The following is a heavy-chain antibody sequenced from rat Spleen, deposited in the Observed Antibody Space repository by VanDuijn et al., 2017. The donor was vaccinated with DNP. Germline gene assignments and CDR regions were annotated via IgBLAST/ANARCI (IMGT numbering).Heavy chain of an antibody. V-gene: IGHV5-58*01. CDR3: TTDFERGY. CDR1: GITFSSHW. CDR2: ITSSGGGT. Sequence: EVQLVETGGGLVQPGRSLKLACVASGITFSSHWMFWTRQAPGKGLEWVASITSSGGGTSYRDSVRGRFTISRDNAKTTLYLQMDSLRSDDTANYYCTTDFERGYWGQGVMVTVSS. D-gene: IGHD1-11*01. J-gene: IGHJ2*01.